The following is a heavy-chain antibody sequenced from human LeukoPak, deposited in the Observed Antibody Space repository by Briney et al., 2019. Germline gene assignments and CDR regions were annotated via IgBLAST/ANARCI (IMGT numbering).Heavy chain of an antibody. CDR2: IYSGGST. Sequence: PGGSLRLSCAASGFTVSSNYMSWVRQAPGKGLEWVSLIYSGGSTYYADSVKGRFTISRDNSKNTLYLQMNNLRAEGTAVYYCARVFYDSSGYYLTTYFDYWGQGTLVTVSS. V-gene: IGHV3-53*01. D-gene: IGHD3-22*01. CDR3: ARVFYDSSGYYLTTYFDY. CDR1: GFTVSSNY. J-gene: IGHJ4*02.